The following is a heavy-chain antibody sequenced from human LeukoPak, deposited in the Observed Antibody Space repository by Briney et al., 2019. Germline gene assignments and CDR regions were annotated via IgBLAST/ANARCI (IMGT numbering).Heavy chain of an antibody. CDR1: GFTVSSNY. J-gene: IGHJ4*02. V-gene: IGHV3-53*01. CDR3: AREAYYGSGSYSPLGY. Sequence: GGSLRLSCAASGFTVSSNYMSWVRQAPGKGLEWVSVIYSGGSTYYADSVKGRFTISRDNSKNTLYLQMNSLRAEDTAVYYCAREAYYGSGSYSPLGYWGQGTLVTVSS. CDR2: IYSGGST. D-gene: IGHD3-10*01.